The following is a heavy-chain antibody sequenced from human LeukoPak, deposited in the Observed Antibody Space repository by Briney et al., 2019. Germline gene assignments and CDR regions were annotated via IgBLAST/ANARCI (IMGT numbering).Heavy chain of an antibody. Sequence: GASVKVSCKASGYTFTSYAMHWVRQAPGQRLEWMGWINAGNGNTKYSQKFQGRVTITRDTSASTAYMELSRLRSDDTAVYYCASSTVTTSPNYYYYYGMDVWGQGTTVTVSS. J-gene: IGHJ6*02. D-gene: IGHD4-11*01. CDR2: INAGNGNT. CDR3: ASSTVTTSPNYYYYYGMDV. V-gene: IGHV1-3*01. CDR1: GYTFTSYA.